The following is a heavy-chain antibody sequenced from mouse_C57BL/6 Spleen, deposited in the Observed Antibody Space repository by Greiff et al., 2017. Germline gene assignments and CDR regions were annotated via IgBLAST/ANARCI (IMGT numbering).Heavy chain of an antibody. Sequence: EVKVVESGGGLVQSGRSLRLSCATSGFTFSDFYMAWVRQAPGKGLEWIAASRNKANDYTTEYSASVKGRFIVSRDTSQSILYLQMNAQRAEDTVMYDCAGEGGRYSSSHWYFDVWGTGTTVTVSS. CDR1: GFTFSDFY. CDR2: SRNKANDYTT. J-gene: IGHJ1*03. D-gene: IGHD1-1*01. V-gene: IGHV7-1*01. CDR3: AGEGGRYSSSHWYFDV.